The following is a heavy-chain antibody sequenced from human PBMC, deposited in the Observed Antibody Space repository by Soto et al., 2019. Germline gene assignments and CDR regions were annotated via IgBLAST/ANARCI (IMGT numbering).Heavy chain of an antibody. Sequence: QVQLQQWGAGLLKPSETLSLTCAVYGGSFSGYYWSWIRQPPGKGLEWIGEINHSGSTNYNPSLKSRVTISVDTSKNQFSLKLSSVTAADTAVYYCASRVYCSGGSCYPIDIWGQGTMVTVYS. V-gene: IGHV4-34*01. CDR2: INHSGST. CDR3: ASRVYCSGGSCYPIDI. CDR1: GGSFSGYY. J-gene: IGHJ3*02. D-gene: IGHD2-15*01.